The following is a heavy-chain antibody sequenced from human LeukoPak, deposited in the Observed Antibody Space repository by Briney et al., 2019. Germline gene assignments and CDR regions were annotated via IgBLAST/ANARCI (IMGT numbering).Heavy chain of an antibody. Sequence: SETLSLTCTVFGGSISSYYWSWIRQPPGKGLEWIGYIYYSGSTNYNPSLKSRVTISVDTSKNQFSLKLSSVTAADTAVYYCARSGYSTPVGRFDPWGQGTLVTVSS. D-gene: IGHD6-13*01. CDR2: IYYSGST. CDR1: GGSISSYY. V-gene: IGHV4-59*01. CDR3: ARSGYSTPVGRFDP. J-gene: IGHJ5*02.